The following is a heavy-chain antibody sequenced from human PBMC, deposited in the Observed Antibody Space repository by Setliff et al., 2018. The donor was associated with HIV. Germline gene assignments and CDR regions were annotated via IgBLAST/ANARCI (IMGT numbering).Heavy chain of an antibody. Sequence: ASVKVSCKISGYTLTEVSMHWVRQAPGKGLEWMGYFDPQDGKTIYAQKFQGRITITRDTSANTAYMELSSLRSDDTAVYFCARGALLAVFDFDYWGHGTLVTVSS. CDR1: GYTLTEVS. V-gene: IGHV1-24*01. D-gene: IGHD3-10*01. CDR3: ARGALLAVFDFDY. J-gene: IGHJ4*01. CDR2: FDPQDGKT.